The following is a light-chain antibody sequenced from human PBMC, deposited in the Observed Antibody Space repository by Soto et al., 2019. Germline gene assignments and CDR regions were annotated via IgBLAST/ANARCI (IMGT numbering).Light chain of an antibody. CDR2: GAS. V-gene: IGKV1-39*01. Sequence: QMTQTPSSLPASVGDRVTICCQANQTVIGYLNWYQQTQGKXPNXXVYGASTLQSGVPSRFSGSGSGTDLTITISSLKPEDFETYYCQQSYSTPLTFGEGTKVDIK. CDR3: QQSYSTPLT. CDR1: QTVIGY. J-gene: IGKJ4*01.